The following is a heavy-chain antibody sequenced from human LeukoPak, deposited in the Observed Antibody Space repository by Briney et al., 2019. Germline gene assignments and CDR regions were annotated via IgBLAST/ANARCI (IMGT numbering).Heavy chain of an antibody. J-gene: IGHJ5*02. V-gene: IGHV4-61*01. CDR2: IYYSGST. CDR3: ARVVTRITMVRGVNLGWFDP. CDR1: GGSISSSSYY. Sequence: SETLSLTCTVSGGSISSSSYYWSWIRQPPGKGLEWIGYIYYSGSTNYNPSLKSRVTISVDTSKNQFSLKLSSVTAADTAVYYCARVVTRITMVRGVNLGWFDPWGQGTLVTVSS. D-gene: IGHD3-10*01.